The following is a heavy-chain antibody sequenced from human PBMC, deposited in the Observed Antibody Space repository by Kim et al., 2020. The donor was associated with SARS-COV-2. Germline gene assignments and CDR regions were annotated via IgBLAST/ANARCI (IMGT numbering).Heavy chain of an antibody. V-gene: IGHV5-10-1*01. CDR3: ARRDCSSTSCYTTPHRGYYYYYGMDV. J-gene: IGHJ6*02. CDR1: GYSFTSYW. D-gene: IGHD2-2*02. CDR2: IDPSDSYT. Sequence: GASLKISCKGSGYSFTSYWISWVRQMPGKGLEWMGRIDPSDSYTNYSPSFQGHVTISADKSISTAYLQWSSLKASYTAMYYCARRDCSSTSCYTTPHRGYYYYYGMDVWGQGTTVTVSS.